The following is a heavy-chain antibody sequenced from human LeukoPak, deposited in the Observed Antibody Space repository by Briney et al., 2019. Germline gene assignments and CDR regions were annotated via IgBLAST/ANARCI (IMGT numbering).Heavy chain of an antibody. J-gene: IGHJ3*02. CDR3: VREPSQGAFDI. V-gene: IGHV3-48*01. CDR1: GFTFSSYA. Sequence: GALRLSCAASGFTFSSYAMSWVRQAPGKGLEWISYISSTSTIIYYADSVKGRFTISRDNAKNSMYLQMNSLRAEDTAVYYCVREPSQGAFDIWGQGTMVTVSS. CDR2: ISSTSTII.